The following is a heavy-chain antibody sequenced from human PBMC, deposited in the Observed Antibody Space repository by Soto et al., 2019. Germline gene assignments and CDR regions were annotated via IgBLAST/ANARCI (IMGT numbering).Heavy chain of an antibody. CDR1: GFTFGGSA. D-gene: IGHD6-19*01. V-gene: IGHV3-73*02. CDR3: TRQTDAVQWLVVPTDYNFDY. CDR2: ISSKTNSYAT. Sequence: EGQLVESGGGLVQPGGSLKLSCAASGFTFGGSAMHWVRQASGKGLEWVGHISSKTNSYATAYAESVKGRFTISRDDSMNTAYLQMNSLKTEDTAVYFCTRQTDAVQWLVVPTDYNFDYWGQGTLVTVSS. J-gene: IGHJ4*02.